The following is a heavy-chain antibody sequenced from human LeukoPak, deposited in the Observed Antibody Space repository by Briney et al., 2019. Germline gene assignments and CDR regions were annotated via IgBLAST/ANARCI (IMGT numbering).Heavy chain of an antibody. Sequence: PGESLRLSCAASGFTFDNYGMSWVRQAPGKGLEWVSGINWNGGSTGYADSVKGRFTISRDNAKNSLYLQMNSLRAEDTALYYCARIDTYYYDSSGYYSAFDIWGQGTIVTVSS. D-gene: IGHD3-22*01. V-gene: IGHV3-20*04. CDR3: ARIDTYYYDSSGYYSAFDI. CDR2: INWNGGST. J-gene: IGHJ3*02. CDR1: GFTFDNYG.